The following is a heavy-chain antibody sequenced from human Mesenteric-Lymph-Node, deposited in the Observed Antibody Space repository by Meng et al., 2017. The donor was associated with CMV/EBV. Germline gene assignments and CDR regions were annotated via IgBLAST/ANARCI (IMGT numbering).Heavy chain of an antibody. Sequence: GESLKISCAASGFTFSSYSMNWVRQAPGKGLEWVAVISYDGSNKYYADSVKGRFTISRDNSKNTLYLQMNSLRAEDTAVYYCAKLVGLEPNYWGQGTLVTVSS. CDR2: ISYDGSNK. CDR1: GFTFSSYS. V-gene: IGHV3-30*18. J-gene: IGHJ4*02. D-gene: IGHD1-1*01. CDR3: AKLVGLEPNY.